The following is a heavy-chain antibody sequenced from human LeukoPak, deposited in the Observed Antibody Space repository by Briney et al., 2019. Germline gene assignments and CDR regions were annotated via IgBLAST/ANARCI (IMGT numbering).Heavy chain of an antibody. CDR3: ARLVSNWFDP. CDR1: GFTFSDHY. CDR2: ISSSGSTI. Sequence: GGSLRLSCAASGFTFSDHYMSWIRRAPGKGLEWVSYISSSGSTIYYADSVRGRFTISRDNAKNSLYLQMNSLRAEDTAIYYCARLVSNWFDPWGQGTLATVSS. J-gene: IGHJ5*02. V-gene: IGHV3-11*01. D-gene: IGHD1-26*01.